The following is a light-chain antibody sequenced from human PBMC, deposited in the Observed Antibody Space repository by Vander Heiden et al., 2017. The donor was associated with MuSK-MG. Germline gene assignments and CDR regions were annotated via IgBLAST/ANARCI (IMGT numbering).Light chain of an antibody. CDR2: RNN. Sequence: QSVLPQPPSVSGTPGQTVTISCSGSSSNIGSNYVYWYQQFPGTAPKLLIYRNNQRPSGVHDRFSGSKSGTSASLVISGLRSEDEADYYCAAWDDSLSGGVFGGGTKL. V-gene: IGLV1-47*01. CDR3: AAWDDSLSGGV. J-gene: IGLJ2*01. CDR1: SSNIGSNY.